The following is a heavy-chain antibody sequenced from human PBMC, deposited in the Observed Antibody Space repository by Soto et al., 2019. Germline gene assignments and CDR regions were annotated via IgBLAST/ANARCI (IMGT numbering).Heavy chain of an antibody. CDR1: GGTFSSYA. CDR2: IIPIFGTA. V-gene: IGHV1-69*01. D-gene: IGHD2-15*01. Sequence: QVQLVQSGAEVKKPGSSVKVSCKASGGTFSSYAISWVRQAPGQGLEWMGGIIPIFGTANYAQKFQGRVTITADESTSTAYMELSSLRSKETAVYYCARAVGRYCSGGSCYSQYFQHWGQGTLVTVSS. J-gene: IGHJ1*01. CDR3: ARAVGRYCSGGSCYSQYFQH.